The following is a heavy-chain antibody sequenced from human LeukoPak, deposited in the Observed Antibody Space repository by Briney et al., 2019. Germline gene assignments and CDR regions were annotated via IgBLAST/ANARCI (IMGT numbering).Heavy chain of an antibody. J-gene: IGHJ4*02. D-gene: IGHD3-22*01. Sequence: GGSLGLSCAASGFTFSSYAMSWVRQTPGKGLEWVSGISGSGGSTDYADSVKGRFTISRDNSKNTVYMQMNSLRAEDTVVYYCAKRSGSSGYYTLFDYWGQGTLVTVSS. CDR2: ISGSGGST. CDR3: AKRSGSSGYYTLFDY. CDR1: GFTFSSYA. V-gene: IGHV3-23*01.